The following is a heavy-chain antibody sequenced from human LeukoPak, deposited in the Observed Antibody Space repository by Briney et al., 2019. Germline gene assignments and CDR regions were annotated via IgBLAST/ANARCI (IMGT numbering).Heavy chain of an antibody. Sequence: QTGGSLRLSCAASGFTFSTYEMNWVRQAPGKGLEWVSYISSSGSTIYYADSVKGRFTISRDNAKNSLYLQMNSLRAEDTAVYYCARAKRNGFDIWGQGTMVTVSS. CDR1: GFTFSTYE. V-gene: IGHV3-48*03. J-gene: IGHJ3*02. CDR2: ISSSGSTI. CDR3: ARAKRNGFDI.